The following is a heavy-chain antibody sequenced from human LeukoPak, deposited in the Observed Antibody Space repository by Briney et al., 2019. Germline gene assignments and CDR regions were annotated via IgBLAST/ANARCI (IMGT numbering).Heavy chain of an antibody. CDR3: ARYVVYGSGKYYFDY. D-gene: IGHD3-10*01. CDR1: GGSISCSSYY. V-gene: IGHV4-39*01. J-gene: IGHJ4*02. CDR2: IYYSGTT. Sequence: PSETLSLTCTVSGGSISCSSYYWGWIRQPPGKGLERIGSIYYSGTTYYNPSLKSRVIISVDTSKNQFSLRLSSVTAADTAVYLCARYVVYGSGKYYFDYWGQGSLVSVSS.